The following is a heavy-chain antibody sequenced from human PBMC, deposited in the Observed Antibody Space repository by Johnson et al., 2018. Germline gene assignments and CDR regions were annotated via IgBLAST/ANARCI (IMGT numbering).Heavy chain of an antibody. J-gene: IGHJ3*02. CDR1: GFTFSTYS. Sequence: VQLVQSGGGLVQPGGTXRLSCTASGFTFSTYSMNWVRQAPGKGLEWVSYISSSSRIIYYADPVKGRFTISRDNDKNSLYLKMNSLSSEDTAVSYCAREMANWGSGDAFDIWGQGTMVTVSS. V-gene: IGHV3-48*01. D-gene: IGHD7-27*01. CDR2: ISSSSRII. CDR3: AREMANWGSGDAFDI.